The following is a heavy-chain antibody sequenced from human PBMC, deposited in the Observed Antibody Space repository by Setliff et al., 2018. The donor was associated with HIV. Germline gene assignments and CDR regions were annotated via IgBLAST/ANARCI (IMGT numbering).Heavy chain of an antibody. CDR3: ARAIGIISLYYFDS. Sequence: KTSETLSLTCTVSGGSISSDYWSWIRQPPGKGMEWIGFIYDSGSTNYNPSLESRVTISVDTSKNQFSLKLSSVTAADTAVYYCARAIGIISLYYFDSWGQGTLVTVSS. D-gene: IGHD3-10*01. V-gene: IGHV4-59*01. CDR2: IYDSGST. CDR1: GGSISSDY. J-gene: IGHJ4*02.